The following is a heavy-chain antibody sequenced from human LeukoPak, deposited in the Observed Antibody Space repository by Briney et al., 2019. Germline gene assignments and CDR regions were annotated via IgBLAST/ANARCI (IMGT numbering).Heavy chain of an antibody. D-gene: IGHD3-22*01. V-gene: IGHV3-64*01. CDR3: ASGSSGYSEY. CDR2: ISANGGTT. CDR1: GFTFSSYS. Sequence: HPGGSLRLSCAASGFTFSSYSMYWVRQAPGKGLEYVSAISANGGTTNYASSVRGRFTISRDNSRNTLNLQMGSLRAEDTAVYHCASGSSGYSEYWGQGTLVTVSS. J-gene: IGHJ4*02.